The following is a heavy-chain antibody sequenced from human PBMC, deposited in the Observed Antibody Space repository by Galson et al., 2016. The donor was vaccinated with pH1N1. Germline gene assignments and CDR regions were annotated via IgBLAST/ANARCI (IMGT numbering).Heavy chain of an antibody. J-gene: IGHJ4*02. CDR2: ISWDDDK. Sequence: PALVKPTQTLTLTCTFSGFSLSTSGVGVGWIRQPPGEALEWLALISWDDDKRYGPSLKSRLTITKDTSKNQVVLTMTNMDPVDTATYYCAHTGSGEFLGYFDYGGQGTLVTVSS. CDR1: GFSLSTSGVG. D-gene: IGHD3-10*01. V-gene: IGHV2-5*05. CDR3: AHTGSGEFLGYFDY.